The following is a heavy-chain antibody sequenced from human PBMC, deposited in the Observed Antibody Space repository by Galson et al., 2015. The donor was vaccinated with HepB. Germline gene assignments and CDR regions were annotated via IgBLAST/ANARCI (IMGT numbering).Heavy chain of an antibody. D-gene: IGHD2-8*01. V-gene: IGHV1-2*06. J-gene: IGHJ6*02. CDR1: GYTFTGYY. Sequence: SVKVSCKASGYTFTGYYMHWVRQAPGQGLEWMGRINPNSGGTNYALKFQGRVTMTRDTSISTAYMILGRLRCDDTAVYYCARDVLVVYANPQYSHYGLDVWGQGATVTVSS. CDR2: INPNSGGT. CDR3: ARDVLVVYANPQYSHYGLDV.